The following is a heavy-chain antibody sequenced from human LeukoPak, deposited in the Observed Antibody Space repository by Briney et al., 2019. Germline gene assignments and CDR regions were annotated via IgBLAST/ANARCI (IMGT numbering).Heavy chain of an antibody. CDR3: ARDYGDYDTGDWFDP. CDR2: INAGNGNT. CDR1: GYTFTSYA. J-gene: IGHJ5*02. Sequence: ASVKVSCKASGYTFTSYAMHWVRQAPGQRLEWMGWINAGNGNTKYSQKFQGRVTITRDTSASTAYMELSSLRSEDTAVYYCARDYGDYDTGDWFDPWGQGTLVTVSS. V-gene: IGHV1-3*01. D-gene: IGHD4-17*01.